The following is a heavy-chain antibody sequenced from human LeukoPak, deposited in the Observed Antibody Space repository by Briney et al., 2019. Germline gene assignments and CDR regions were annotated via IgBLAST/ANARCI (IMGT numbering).Heavy chain of an antibody. CDR2: TYYRSKWYN. J-gene: IGHJ4*02. CDR1: GDSVSSNTPA. D-gene: IGHD6-13*01. CDR3: ARQQRGAFDY. V-gene: IGHV6-1*01. Sequence: SQTLSVTCAISGDSVSSNTPAWNWIRQSPSRGLEWLGRTYYRSKWYNDYAVSVRSRITITPDTAKNQFSLQLNSVTPEDTAVYYCARQQRGAFDYWGQGTLVTVSS.